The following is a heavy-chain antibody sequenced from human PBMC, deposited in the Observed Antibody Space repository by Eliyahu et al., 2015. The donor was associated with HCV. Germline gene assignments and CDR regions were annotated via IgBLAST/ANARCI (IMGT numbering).Heavy chain of an antibody. D-gene: IGHD3-10*01. CDR1: GYTFTDYY. CDR2: INPNSGGT. V-gene: IGHV1-2*02. CDR3: ARGERRGRWGEAWFDP. Sequence: QVQLVQSGAEVKKPGASVKVSCTASGYTFTDYYIHWVRQAPGQGLEWMGWINPNSGGTNYAQKFQGRVTMTRDTSISTAYMELSRLRSDDTAVYYCARGERRGRWGEAWFDPWGQGTLVTVSS. J-gene: IGHJ5*02.